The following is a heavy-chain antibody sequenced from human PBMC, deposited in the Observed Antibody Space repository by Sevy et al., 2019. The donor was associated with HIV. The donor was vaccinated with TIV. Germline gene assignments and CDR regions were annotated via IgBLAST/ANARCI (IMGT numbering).Heavy chain of an antibody. CDR1: GFTFRSYS. Sequence: GGSLRLSCAASGFTFRSYSMNWVRQAPGKGLEWLSSISDDSRYIYYSDSVKGRFTISRANAKSSLYLQMNSLRVEDTTIYYCARDFTIFGVVSGLDYWGQGNLVTVSS. V-gene: IGHV3-21*01. CDR2: ISDDSRYI. D-gene: IGHD3-3*01. J-gene: IGHJ4*02. CDR3: ARDFTIFGVVSGLDY.